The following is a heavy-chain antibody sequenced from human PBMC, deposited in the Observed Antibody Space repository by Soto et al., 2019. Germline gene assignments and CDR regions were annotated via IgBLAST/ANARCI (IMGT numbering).Heavy chain of an antibody. V-gene: IGHV3-23*01. CDR3: VRGGGGGLFDP. D-gene: IGHD2-15*01. CDR1: GFTFNSYA. Sequence: GGSLRLSCAASGFTFNSYAMSWVRQAPGKGLEWVSTIIGSGGSTYYADSVKGRFSVSRDNSKNTLYLQMNSLRAEDTAVYYCVRGGGGGLFDPWGQGTMVTVSS. J-gene: IGHJ5*02. CDR2: IIGSGGST.